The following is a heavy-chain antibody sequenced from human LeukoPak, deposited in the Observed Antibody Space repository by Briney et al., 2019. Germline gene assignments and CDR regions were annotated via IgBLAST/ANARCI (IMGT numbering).Heavy chain of an antibody. CDR1: GFIFSSYW. J-gene: IGHJ4*02. CDR2: INQEGSER. D-gene: IGHD3-16*02. CDR3: ARIIGAFGTYRYDS. Sequence: PGGSLRLSCEVSGFIFSSYWMSWGRQAPGKGLEWVGNINQEGSERNHGDSVNGRFTISRDNAENSLYLQMNSLRAEDTAVYYCARIIGAFGTYRYDSWGQGTLVSVSS. V-gene: IGHV3-7*01.